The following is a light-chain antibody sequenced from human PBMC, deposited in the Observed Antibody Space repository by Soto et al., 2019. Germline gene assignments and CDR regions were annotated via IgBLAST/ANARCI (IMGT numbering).Light chain of an antibody. CDR2: AES. CDR1: QSVSSN. CDR3: QKRGNWPPT. J-gene: IGKJ1*01. Sequence: EIVLTQSPATLSLSPGEGGTLSCRASQSVSSNLAWYQQKTGQAPRVLIYAESNRATGIPDRFSGSGSGTDLNLTISRLEPEDFAVYYCQKRGNWPPTCGQGTKVDIK. V-gene: IGKV3-11*01.